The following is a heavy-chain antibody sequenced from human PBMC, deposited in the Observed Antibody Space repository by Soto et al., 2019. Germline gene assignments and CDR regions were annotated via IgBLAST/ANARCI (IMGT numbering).Heavy chain of an antibody. CDR3: ARDAEYSYGYAGGPDY. J-gene: IGHJ4*02. V-gene: IGHV3-30-3*01. CDR2: ISYDGSNK. Sequence: QVQLVESGGGVVQPWRSLRLSCAASGFTFSSYAMHWVRQAPGKGLEWVAVISYDGSNKYYADSVKGRFTISRDNSKNTLYLQMNSLRAEDTAVYYCARDAEYSYGYAGGPDYWGQGTLVTVSS. CDR1: GFTFSSYA. D-gene: IGHD5-18*01.